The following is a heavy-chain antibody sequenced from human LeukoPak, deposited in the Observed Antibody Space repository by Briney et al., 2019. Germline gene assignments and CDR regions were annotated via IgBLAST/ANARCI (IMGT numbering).Heavy chain of an antibody. Sequence: SETLSLTCAVNGVSFSGYNWTWIRQPPGKGLEWVGEIHHSGNTNYNPCLKSRVTMAVDTSKNQFSLALSSVTAADTAVYYCERRDTAMVAIDYWGQGTLVTVSS. J-gene: IGHJ4*02. CDR1: GVSFSGYN. CDR3: ERRDTAMVAIDY. V-gene: IGHV4-34*01. D-gene: IGHD5-18*01. CDR2: IHHSGNT.